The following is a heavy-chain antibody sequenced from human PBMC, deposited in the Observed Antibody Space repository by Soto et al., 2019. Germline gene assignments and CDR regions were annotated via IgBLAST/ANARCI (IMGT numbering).Heavy chain of an antibody. CDR2: IYYSGST. CDR1: GGSISSGGYY. CDR3: ARVVVAATLDWFDP. Sequence: QVQLQESGPGLVKPSQTLSLTCTVSGGSISSGGYYWSWIRQQPGKGLEWIGYIYYSGSTYYNPSIKSRVTISVDTYKSQFSLKLSSVTAAGTAVYYCARVVVAATLDWFDPWCQGTLVTVSS. J-gene: IGHJ5*02. V-gene: IGHV4-31*03. D-gene: IGHD2-15*01.